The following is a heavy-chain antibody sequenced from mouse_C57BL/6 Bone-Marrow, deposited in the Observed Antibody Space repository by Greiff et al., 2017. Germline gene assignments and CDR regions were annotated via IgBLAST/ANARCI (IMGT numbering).Heavy chain of an antibody. CDR1: GYTFTDYE. CDR2: IDPETGGT. Sequence: VNLVESGAELVRPGASVTLSCKASGYTFTDYEMHWVKQTPVHGLEWIGAIDPETGGTAYNQKFKGKAILTADKSSSTAYMELRSLTSEDSAVYYCTEGNYIDYWGQGTTLTVSS. J-gene: IGHJ2*01. V-gene: IGHV1-15*01. CDR3: TEGNYIDY.